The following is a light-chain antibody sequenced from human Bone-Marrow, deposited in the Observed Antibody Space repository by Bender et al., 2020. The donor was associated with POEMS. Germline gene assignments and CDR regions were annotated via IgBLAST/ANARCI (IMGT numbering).Light chain of an antibody. CDR1: SSDIGRYKY. CDR2: DVT. Sequence: QSVLTQPASVSGSPGQSITISCTGTSSDIGRYKYVSWYQQHPGRAPKLLIYDVTNRPSVVSNRFSGSKSGSTASLAISDIQSEDEGDYYCSSWDDSLSGWVFGGGTKLTVL. CDR3: SSWDDSLSGWV. V-gene: IGLV2-14*03. J-gene: IGLJ3*02.